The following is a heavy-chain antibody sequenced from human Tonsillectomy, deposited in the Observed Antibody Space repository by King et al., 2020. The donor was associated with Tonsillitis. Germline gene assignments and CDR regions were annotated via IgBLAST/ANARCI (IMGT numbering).Heavy chain of an antibody. CDR1: GFTSSSSA. CDR2: ISGSGGVT. CDR3: AGYRRGIIISYGVDV. J-gene: IGHJ6*02. D-gene: IGHD3-10*01. Sequence: VQLVESGGGLVQPGGSLRLSCAASGFTSSSSAMSWVRQAPGKGLVWVSGISGSGGVTDYADSVKGRFTISRDNSKNTLYLQMNSLRAEDTAVYHCAGYRRGIIISYGVDVWGQGTTVTVPS. V-gene: IGHV3-23*04.